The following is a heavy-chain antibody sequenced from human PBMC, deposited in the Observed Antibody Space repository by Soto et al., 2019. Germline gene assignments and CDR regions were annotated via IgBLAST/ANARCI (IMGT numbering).Heavy chain of an antibody. Sequence: GGSLRLSCAASGFTFSNYGMHWVRQAPGKGLEWVSLISYDGRKESYADSVKGRFTISRDNSENTLYLQMNSLRADDTAVYYFAKKKGYCGGGSCYYMDVWGKGITVTVSS. CDR1: GFTFSNYG. J-gene: IGHJ6*03. V-gene: IGHV3-30*18. D-gene: IGHD2-15*01. CDR2: ISYDGRKE. CDR3: AKKKGYCGGGSCYYMDV.